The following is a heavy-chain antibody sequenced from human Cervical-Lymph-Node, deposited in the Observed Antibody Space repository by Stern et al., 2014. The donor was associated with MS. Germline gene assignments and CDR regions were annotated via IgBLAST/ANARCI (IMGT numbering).Heavy chain of an antibody. D-gene: IGHD3-22*01. CDR2: IVVGSGNT. V-gene: IGHV1-58*01. CDR3: AAKKDYYDSSGDDAFDI. J-gene: IGHJ3*02. Sequence: QLVESGPEVKKPGTSVKVSCKASGFTFTSSAVQWVRPARGQRLEWIGWIVVGSGNTNYAQKFQERVTITRDMSTSTAYMELSSLRSEDTAVYYCAAKKDYYDSSGDDAFDIWGQGTMVTVSS. CDR1: GFTFTSSA.